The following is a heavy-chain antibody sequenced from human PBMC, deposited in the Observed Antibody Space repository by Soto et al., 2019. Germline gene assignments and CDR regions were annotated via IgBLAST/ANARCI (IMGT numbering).Heavy chain of an antibody. CDR2: ISGYNGYP. J-gene: IGHJ4*02. CDR1: GYIFTNYG. V-gene: IGHV1-18*04. CDR3: ARGSSGALYDY. Sequence: QIHLVQSGAEVRKPGASVNVSCKTSGYIFTNYGVSSVRQAPGEGLEVVGWISGYNGYPKYGQRFQGRVTLSTDTSTTTGYMELRNLRSDDTAVYYCARGSSGALYDYWGQGTLLTVSS.